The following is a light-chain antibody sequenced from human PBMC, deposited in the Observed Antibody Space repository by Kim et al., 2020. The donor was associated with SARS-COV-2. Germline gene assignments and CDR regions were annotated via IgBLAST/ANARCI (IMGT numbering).Light chain of an antibody. J-gene: IGKJ1*01. CDR2: AAS. V-gene: IGKV3-20*01. CDR1: QSVSSSY. CDR3: QQYVSSPRT. Sequence: EIVLTQSPGTLSLSLGERATLSCRASQSVSSSYLAWYQQKPGQPPRLLIYAASSRAAGIPDRFSGSGSGTDFTLTISRLEPEDFAVYYCQQYVSSPRTFGQGTKVEIK.